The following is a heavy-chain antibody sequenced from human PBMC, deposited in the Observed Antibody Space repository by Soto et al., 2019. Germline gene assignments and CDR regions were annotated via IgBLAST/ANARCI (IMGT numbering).Heavy chain of an antibody. Sequence: QLLLQQSGPGLVKASETLSLNCTVSGGSIRSTSYYWGWIRQPPGKGLEWLATVYYSGSTYYNPSLKSRLTLAVDTSTNHFSLKLSSVTAADTAVYYCARCRGSCRGTSCDFAFDPWGQGTLVTVSS. CDR2: VYYSGST. V-gene: IGHV4-39*02. D-gene: IGHD2-2*01. CDR1: GGSIRSTSYY. CDR3: ARCRGSCRGTSCDFAFDP. J-gene: IGHJ5*02.